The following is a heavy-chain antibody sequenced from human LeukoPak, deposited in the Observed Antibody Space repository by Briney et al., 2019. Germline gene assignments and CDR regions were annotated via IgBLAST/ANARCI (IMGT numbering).Heavy chain of an antibody. J-gene: IGHJ4*02. Sequence: PSETLSLTWTVATGSISNYFWSCIRQPAGKGREWVGRIYSSGSNDYNRSLKSRVTMSGATYKNQFSLMLTSVAAADTAVYYCARYSSSSKFDYWGQGTLVTVSS. D-gene: IGHD6-6*01. CDR1: TGSISNYF. CDR2: IYSSGSN. V-gene: IGHV4-4*07. CDR3: ARYSSSSKFDY.